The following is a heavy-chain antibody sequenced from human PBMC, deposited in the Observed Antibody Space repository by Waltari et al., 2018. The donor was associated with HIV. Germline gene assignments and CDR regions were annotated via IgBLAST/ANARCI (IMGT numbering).Heavy chain of an antibody. CDR2: IWYDGSKK. Sequence: QVQLVVSGGGVVQPGRSLRLSCAVSVFPFSSYGMHWVRQAPGKGLEWVAVIWYDGSKKYYADSVKGRFTISRDNSKNTLYLQMNSLRDEDTAVYYCARGVHDFYYGMDVWGQGTSVTVSS. CDR1: VFPFSSYG. CDR3: ARGVHDFYYGMDV. V-gene: IGHV3-33*01. J-gene: IGHJ6*02.